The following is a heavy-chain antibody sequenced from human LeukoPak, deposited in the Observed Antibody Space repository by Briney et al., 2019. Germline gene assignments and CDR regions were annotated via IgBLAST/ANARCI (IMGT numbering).Heavy chain of an antibody. CDR2: ISGSGGST. D-gene: IGHD3-3*01. Sequence: GGSLRLSCAASGFTFSSYAMSWVRQAPGKGLKWVSAISGSGGSTYYADSVKGRFTISRDNSNNALYLQMNSLRVEDTAVYYCAKHQSITIFGVAIKRGWFDPWGQGTLDTVSS. J-gene: IGHJ5*02. V-gene: IGHV3-23*01. CDR3: AKHQSITIFGVAIKRGWFDP. CDR1: GFTFSSYA.